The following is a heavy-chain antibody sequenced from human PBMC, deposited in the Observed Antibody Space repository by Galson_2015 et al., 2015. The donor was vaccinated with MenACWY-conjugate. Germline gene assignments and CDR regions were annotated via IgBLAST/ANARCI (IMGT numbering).Heavy chain of an antibody. V-gene: IGHV3-20*04. J-gene: IGHJ6*02. CDR2: INWNGVST. D-gene: IGHD4-17*01. CDR3: ARDRATVTNYYYYGQDV. Sequence: SLRLSCAASGFSFDDYGMSWVRQAPGKGLEWVSVINWNGVSTDYADSVKGRFTISRDNAKNSLYLQMNSLRAEDTALYYCARDRATVTNYYYYGQDVWGQGTTVTVSS. CDR1: GFSFDDYG.